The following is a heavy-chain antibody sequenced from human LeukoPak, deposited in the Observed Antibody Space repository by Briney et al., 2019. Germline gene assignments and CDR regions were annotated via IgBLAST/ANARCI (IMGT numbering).Heavy chain of an antibody. CDR1: GHTFTGYY. V-gene: IGHV1-2*02. CDR3: ARGTYYDSSAYSGVRLFDY. CDR2: INANSGDT. J-gene: IGHJ4*02. Sequence: ASVKVSCKASGHTFTGYYMHWVRQAPGQGLEWMGWINANSGDTNYAQKFQGRVTMTGDTSISTAYMELTRLTSDDTAVYYCARGTYYDSSAYSGVRLFDYWGQGTLVTVSS. D-gene: IGHD3-22*01.